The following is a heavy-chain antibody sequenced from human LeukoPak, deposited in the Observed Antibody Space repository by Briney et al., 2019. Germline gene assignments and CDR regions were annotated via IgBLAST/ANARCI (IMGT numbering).Heavy chain of an antibody. CDR2: VSSNGDST. CDR1: GFTFSSFS. D-gene: IGHD3-22*01. J-gene: IGHJ4*02. CDR3: ARVGTIAYDSSGYYSEY. V-gene: IGHV3-64*01. Sequence: GGSLRLSCAASGFTFSSFSMHWVRQAPGKGLEYVSAVSSNGDSTYYANSVKGRFTISRDNAKNSLYLQMNSLRAEDTAVYYCARVGTIAYDSSGYYSEYWGQGTLVTVSS.